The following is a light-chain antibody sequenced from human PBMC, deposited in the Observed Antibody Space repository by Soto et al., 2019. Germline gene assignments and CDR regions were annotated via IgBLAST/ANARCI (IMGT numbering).Light chain of an antibody. Sequence: VVMTHSPATLSVTTRERATLSCRASQSVTSNFAWYMQKPGQSPRLLISGASTRAADFPARFSGSGSGTEFILTIISLQSEDFAFYYCQQYDDWPWPFGQGSKVDIK. V-gene: IGKV3-15*01. CDR2: GAS. CDR3: QQYDDWPWP. CDR1: QSVTSN. J-gene: IGKJ1*01.